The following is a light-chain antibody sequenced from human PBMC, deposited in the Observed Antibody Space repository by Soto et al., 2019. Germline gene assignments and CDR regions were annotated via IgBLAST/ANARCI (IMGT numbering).Light chain of an antibody. CDR3: QQYNNWPPIT. Sequence: EIVMAQSHAPLYGSAAQIASLSCXXSQSVSSNLAWYQQKPGQAPRLLIYGASTRATGIPARFSGSGSGTEFTLTISSLQSEDFAVYYCQQYNNWPPITFGQGTMVDNK. CDR1: QSVSSN. CDR2: GAS. J-gene: IGKJ1*01. V-gene: IGKV3-15*01.